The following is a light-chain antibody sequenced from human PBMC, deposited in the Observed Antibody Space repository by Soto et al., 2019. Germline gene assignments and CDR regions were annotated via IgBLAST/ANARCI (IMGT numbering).Light chain of an antibody. CDR3: QQRSNWPTIT. CDR1: QSVSSY. J-gene: IGKJ5*01. Sequence: IVFTQSPSTLSLSERERATISCMASQSVSSYLAWYQQKPGQAPRLLIYDASNRATGIPARFSGSGSGTDFTLTISSLEPEDLAVYYGQQRSNWPTITFGQGTRREIK. CDR2: DAS. V-gene: IGKV3-11*01.